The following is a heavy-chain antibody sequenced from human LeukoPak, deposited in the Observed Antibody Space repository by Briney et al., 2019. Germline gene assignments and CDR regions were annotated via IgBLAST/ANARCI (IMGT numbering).Heavy chain of an antibody. CDR1: GCTFTGYY. V-gene: IGHV1-2*04. Sequence: ASVKVSCKASGCTFTGYYMHWVRQAPGQGLEWMGWINPNSGGTNYAQKFQGWVTMTRDTSISTAYMELSRLRSDDTAVYYCARASHGEYYGMDVWGQGTTVTVSS. CDR2: INPNSGGT. D-gene: IGHD3-10*01. CDR3: ARASHGEYYGMDV. J-gene: IGHJ6*02.